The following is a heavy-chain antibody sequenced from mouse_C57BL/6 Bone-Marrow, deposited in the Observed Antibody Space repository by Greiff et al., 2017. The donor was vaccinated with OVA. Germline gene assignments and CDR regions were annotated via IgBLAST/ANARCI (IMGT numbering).Heavy chain of an antibody. CDR1: GFTFSSYT. J-gene: IGHJ3*01. CDR3: ANYDYDGGAWFAY. V-gene: IGHV5-9*01. Sequence: EVMLVESGGGLVKPGGSLKLSCAASGFTFSSYTMSWVRQTPEKRLEWVATISGGGGNTYYPDSVKGRFTISRDNAKNTLYLQMSSLRSEDTALYYCANYDYDGGAWFAYWGQGTLVTVSA. CDR2: ISGGGGNT. D-gene: IGHD2-4*01.